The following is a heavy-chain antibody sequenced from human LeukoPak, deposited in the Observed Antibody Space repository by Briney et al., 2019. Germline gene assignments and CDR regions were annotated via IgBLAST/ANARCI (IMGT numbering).Heavy chain of an antibody. CDR1: GGSISSYY. CDR2: IYYSGST. CDR3: ARAGTMVRGNDY. J-gene: IGHJ4*02. V-gene: IGHV4-59*12. Sequence: SETLSLTCTVSGGSISSYYWSWIRQPPGKGLEWIGYIYYSGSTNYNPSLKSRVTISVDTSKNQFSLKLSSVTAADTAVYYCARAGTMVRGNDYWGQGTLVTVSS. D-gene: IGHD3-10*01.